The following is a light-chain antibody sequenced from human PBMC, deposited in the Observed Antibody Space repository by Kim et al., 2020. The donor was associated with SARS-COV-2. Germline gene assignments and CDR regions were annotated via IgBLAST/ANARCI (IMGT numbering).Light chain of an antibody. V-gene: IGKV2-28*01. CDR1: QSLLHSNGYKY. CDR2: LGS. J-gene: IGKJ4*01. Sequence: DIVMTQSPLSLPVTPGEPASISCRSSQSLLHSNGYKYLDWYLQKPGQSPQLLIYLGSNRASGVPDRFSGSGSGTDFTLKISRVEAEDVGVYYCMQALQTPVTFGGGTKLEI. CDR3: MQALQTPVT.